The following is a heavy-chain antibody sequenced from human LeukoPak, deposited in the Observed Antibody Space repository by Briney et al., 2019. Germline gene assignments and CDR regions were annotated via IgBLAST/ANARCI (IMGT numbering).Heavy chain of an antibody. V-gene: IGHV3-48*03. J-gene: IGHJ4*02. D-gene: IGHD2-15*01. Sequence: GGSLRLSCAASGFIFSRYEMNWIRQAPGKGLEWVSYISSSGSAIYYADSVNGRFTIVRDNTKNSLFLQMNSLRAEDTAVYYCARGPVWRRLLLSVSRRGGYFDYWGQGILVTVSS. CDR2: ISSSGSAI. CDR3: ARGPVWRRLLLSVSRRGGYFDY. CDR1: GFIFSRYE.